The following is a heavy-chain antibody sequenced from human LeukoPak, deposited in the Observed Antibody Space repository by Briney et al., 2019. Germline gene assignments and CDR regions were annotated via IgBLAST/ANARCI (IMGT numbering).Heavy chain of an antibody. CDR2: TYYRSKWYY. CDR1: GNSVSSNSAA. CDR3: VRDLNWGFDP. V-gene: IGHV6-1*01. Sequence: SQTLSLTCAISGNSVSSNSAAWNWIRQSPSRGLEWLGRTYYRSKWYYDYAASVKSRMTINPDTSENQFSLQLSSVTPEDTAVYYCVRDLNWGFDPWGQGTLVTVSS. J-gene: IGHJ5*02. D-gene: IGHD3-16*01.